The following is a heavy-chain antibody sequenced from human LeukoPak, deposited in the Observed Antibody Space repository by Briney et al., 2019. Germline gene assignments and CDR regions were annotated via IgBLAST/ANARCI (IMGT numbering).Heavy chain of an antibody. CDR3: AREPQVGATRFDY. Sequence: GRSLRLSCAASGFTFSSYAMHWVRPAPGKGLEWVAVISYDGSNKYYADSVKGRFTISRDNSKNTLYLQMNSLRAEDTAVYYCAREPQVGATRFDYWGQGTLVTVSS. D-gene: IGHD1-26*01. J-gene: IGHJ4*02. CDR1: GFTFSSYA. V-gene: IGHV3-30*04. CDR2: ISYDGSNK.